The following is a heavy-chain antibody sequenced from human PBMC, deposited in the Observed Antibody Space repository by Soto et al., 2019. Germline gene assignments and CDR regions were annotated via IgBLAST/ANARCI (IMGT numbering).Heavy chain of an antibody. Sequence: EVQLLESGGGLVQPGGSLRLSCAASGVTFNSSAMNWVCQAPGKGLEWVSTISNTGGGKFYADSVKGRFTISRDNSKNTLYLQMHSLRADDTAVYFCAIGRHKTSGSNTWFDPWGRGTLVTVSS. CDR1: GVTFNSSA. J-gene: IGHJ5*02. V-gene: IGHV3-23*01. D-gene: IGHD3-22*01. CDR2: ISNTGGGK. CDR3: AIGRHKTSGSNTWFDP.